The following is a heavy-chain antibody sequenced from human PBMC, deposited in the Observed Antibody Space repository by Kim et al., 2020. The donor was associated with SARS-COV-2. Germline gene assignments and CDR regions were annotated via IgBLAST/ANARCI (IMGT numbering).Heavy chain of an antibody. Sequence: GGSLRLSCAASGFTFSSYEMNWVRQAPGKGLEWVSYISSSGSTIYYADSVKGRFTISRDNAKNSLYLQMNSLRAEDTAVYYCARVSLPVPAANDYYYYYSYMDVWGKGTTVTVSS. CDR1: GFTFSSYE. V-gene: IGHV3-48*03. J-gene: IGHJ6*03. CDR3: ARVSLPVPAANDYYYYYSYMDV. CDR2: ISSSGSTI. D-gene: IGHD2-2*01.